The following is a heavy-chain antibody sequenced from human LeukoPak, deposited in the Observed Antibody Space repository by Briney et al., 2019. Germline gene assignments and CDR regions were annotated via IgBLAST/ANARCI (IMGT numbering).Heavy chain of an antibody. J-gene: IGHJ4*02. CDR3: ARAQRNTIFGVVTYYFDY. CDR2: IYTSGST. V-gene: IGHV4-4*07. CDR1: GGSISSYY. D-gene: IGHD3-3*01. Sequence: PSETLSLTCTVSGGSISSYYWSWIRQPAGKGLEWIGRIYTSGSTNCNPSLKSRVTMSVDTSKNQFSLKLSSVTAADTAVYYCARAQRNTIFGVVTYYFDYWGQGTLVTVSS.